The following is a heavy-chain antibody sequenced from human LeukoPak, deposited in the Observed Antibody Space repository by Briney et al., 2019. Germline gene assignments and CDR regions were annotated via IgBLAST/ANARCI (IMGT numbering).Heavy chain of an antibody. Sequence: GGSLRLSCAASGFSFSAYWMSWVRQAPGKGLEWVANIKQDGSEKSYVDSVKGRFTISRDNAKNSVYLQLSSLTVEDTAVYYCAREGIGGFDHWGQGILVTVSS. D-gene: IGHD2-15*01. CDR2: IKQDGSEK. CDR3: AREGIGGFDH. V-gene: IGHV3-7*01. CDR1: GFSFSAYW. J-gene: IGHJ4*02.